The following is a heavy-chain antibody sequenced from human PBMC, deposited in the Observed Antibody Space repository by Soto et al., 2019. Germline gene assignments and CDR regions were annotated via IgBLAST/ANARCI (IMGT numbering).Heavy chain of an antibody. CDR1: GYTLTELS. CDR3: ATSGSGWYGGGAWFDP. V-gene: IGHV1-24*01. CDR2: FDPEDGET. Sequence: ASVKVSCKVSGYTLTELSMHWVRQAPGKGLEWMGGFDPEDGETIYAQKFQGRVTMTEDTSTDTAYMELSSLRSEDTAVYYCATSGSGWYGGGAWFDPWGQGTLVTVSS. J-gene: IGHJ5*02. D-gene: IGHD6-19*01.